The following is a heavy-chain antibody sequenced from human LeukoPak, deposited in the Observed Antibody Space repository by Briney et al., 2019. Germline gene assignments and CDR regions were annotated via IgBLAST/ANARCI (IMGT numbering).Heavy chain of an antibody. CDR3: AKFPGYSYGYDAFDI. V-gene: IGHV3-23*01. CDR1: GFTFSSYA. J-gene: IGHJ3*02. CDR2: ISGSGGST. D-gene: IGHD5-18*01. Sequence: GGSLRLSCAASGFTFSSYAMSWVRQAPGKGLEWVSAISGSGGSTYYADSVKGRFTISRDNPKNTLYLQMNSLRAEDTAVYYCAKFPGYSYGYDAFDIWGQGTMVTVSS.